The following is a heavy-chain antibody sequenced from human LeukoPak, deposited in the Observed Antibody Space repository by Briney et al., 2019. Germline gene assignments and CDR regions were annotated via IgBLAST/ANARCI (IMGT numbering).Heavy chain of an antibody. CDR2: IYTSGST. V-gene: IGHV4-4*07. CDR1: GGSISSYY. D-gene: IGHD3-10*01. Sequence: PSETLSLTCTVSGGSISSYYWSWIRQPAGKGLEWIGRIYTSGSTNYNPSLKSRVTMSVDTSKNQFSLKLSSVTAADTAVYYCARDYGSGSYYINWFDPWGQGTLVTVSS. CDR3: ARDYGSGSYYINWFDP. J-gene: IGHJ5*02.